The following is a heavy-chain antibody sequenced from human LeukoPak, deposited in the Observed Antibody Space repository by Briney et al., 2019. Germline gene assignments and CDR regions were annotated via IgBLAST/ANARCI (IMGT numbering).Heavy chain of an antibody. Sequence: GGSLRLSCAASGFTFSSYWMSWVRQAPGRGLEWVANIKQDGSEKYYVDPVKGRFTISRDNAKNSLYLQMNSLRAEDTAVYYCARAHDYGDYWFDYWGQGTLVTVSS. CDR3: ARAHDYGDYWFDY. V-gene: IGHV3-7*01. CDR2: IKQDGSEK. CDR1: GFTFSSYW. J-gene: IGHJ4*02. D-gene: IGHD4-17*01.